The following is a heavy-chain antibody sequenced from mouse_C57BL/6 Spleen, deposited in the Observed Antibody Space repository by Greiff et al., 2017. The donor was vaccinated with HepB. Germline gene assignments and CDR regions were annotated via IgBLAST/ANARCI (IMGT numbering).Heavy chain of an antibody. Sequence: VQLQQSGAELAKPGASVKLSCKASGYTFTSYWMHWVKQRPGQGLEWIGYINPSSGYTKYNQKFKDKATFTADKYSSTAYIQLSSLTYEDSAVYYCARGTSGTGFDYWGQGTLVTVSA. J-gene: IGHJ3*01. CDR2: INPSSGYT. V-gene: IGHV1-7*01. CDR1: GYTFTSYW. CDR3: ARGTSGTGFDY. D-gene: IGHD4-1*01.